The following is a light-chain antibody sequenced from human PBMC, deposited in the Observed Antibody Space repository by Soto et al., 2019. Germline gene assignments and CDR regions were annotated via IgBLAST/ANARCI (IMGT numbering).Light chain of an antibody. Sequence: IQTTQSPSTLTASVDARVPITCRASQSISGWLAWYQQKPGKPPKLLIYGASTLASGVPSGFSGSGSGTEFTLSISSLQRDDSATYFCQRYNDKFGQGIKVDIK. J-gene: IGKJ1*01. V-gene: IGKV1-5*01. CDR1: QSISGW. CDR2: GAS. CDR3: QRYNDK.